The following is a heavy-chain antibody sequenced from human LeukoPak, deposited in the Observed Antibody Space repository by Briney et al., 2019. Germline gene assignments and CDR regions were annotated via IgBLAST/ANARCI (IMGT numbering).Heavy chain of an antibody. CDR3: ATPFDY. J-gene: IGHJ4*02. V-gene: IGHV3-48*01. CDR2: IDGSSSTI. Sequence: GSLRLSCVASGFTFSTYSMNWVRQAPGKGLEWVSYIDGSSSTIYYADSVKGRFTISRDNAKNSLYLQMDSLRAEDTAVYYCATPFDYWGQGSLVTVSS. CDR1: GFTFSTYS.